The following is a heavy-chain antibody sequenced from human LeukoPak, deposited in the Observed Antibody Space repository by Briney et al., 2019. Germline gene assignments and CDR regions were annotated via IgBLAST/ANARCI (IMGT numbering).Heavy chain of an antibody. V-gene: IGHV3-43*02. J-gene: IGHJ4*02. CDR2: INGNGDDS. D-gene: IGHD6-13*01. CDR1: GFTFDEYV. CDR3: AKGLSSSSWYVADS. Sequence: GFLRLSCAASGFTFDEYVMHWVRPAPGQGLEWVSLINGNGDDSYYADSVKGRFTVSRDNREKSLFLHMNSLRTDDTAFYYCAKGLSSSSWYVADSWGQGTLVTVSS.